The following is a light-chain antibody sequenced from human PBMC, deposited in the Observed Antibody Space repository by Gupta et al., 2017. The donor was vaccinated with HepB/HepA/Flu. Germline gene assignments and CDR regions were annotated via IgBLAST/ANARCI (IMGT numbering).Light chain of an antibody. CDR1: SSDVGGYKY. Sequence: QSALTQPPSASGSPGQSVTISCTGTSSDVGGYKYVSWYQQYPGKAPKLMIYEVIKRPSGVPDRFSGSKSGNTASLTVSGLQAEDEADYYCSADAASNSVVFGGGTKLTVL. CDR2: EVI. J-gene: IGLJ2*01. CDR3: SADAASNSVV. V-gene: IGLV2-8*01.